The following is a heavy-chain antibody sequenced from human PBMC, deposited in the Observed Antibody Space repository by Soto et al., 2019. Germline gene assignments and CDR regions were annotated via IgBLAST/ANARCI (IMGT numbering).Heavy chain of an antibody. CDR1: GFTFSMYS. V-gene: IGHV3-7*03. D-gene: IGHD2-21*02. Sequence: GGSLRLSCEVSGFTFSMYSMSWVRQSPGKGLEWVAKIPQDGVDGHYADSVKGRCTISRDNGKNSLYLQLNNLRAEDAAVYYCARDHLILPAHDFFYGSDVWGRGATVTVSS. CDR2: IPQDGVDG. J-gene: IGHJ6*02. CDR3: ARDHLILPAHDFFYGSDV.